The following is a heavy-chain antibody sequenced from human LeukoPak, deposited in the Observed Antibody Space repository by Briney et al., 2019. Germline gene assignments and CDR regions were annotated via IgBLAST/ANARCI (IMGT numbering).Heavy chain of an antibody. CDR1: GCTFSSYS. Sequence: GRSLSLSHAASGCTFSSYSFSWVRQAPGQGLEWVSSISGSGGSTYHADSVKGRFTISRDISKNTLYLQMNSLRAEDTAAYYCAKSRASSGVAPAGYDYWGQGSLVTVSS. V-gene: IGHV3-23*01. J-gene: IGHJ4*02. CDR3: AKSRASSGVAPAGYDY. CDR2: ISGSGGST. D-gene: IGHD6-13*01.